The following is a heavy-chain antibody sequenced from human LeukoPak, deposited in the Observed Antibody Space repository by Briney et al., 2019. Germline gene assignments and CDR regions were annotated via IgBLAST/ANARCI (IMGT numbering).Heavy chain of an antibody. CDR2: IYHSGST. J-gene: IGHJ5*02. CDR3: ARDGAFGVVTT. V-gene: IGHV4-30-2*01. D-gene: IGHD3-3*01. CDR1: GGSNSSGGYS. Sequence: SQTLSLTCAVSGGSNSSGGYSWSWIRQPPGKGLEWIGYIYHSGSTYYNPSLKSRVTISVDRSKNQFSLKLSSVTAADTAVYYCARDGAFGVVTTWGQGTLVTVSS.